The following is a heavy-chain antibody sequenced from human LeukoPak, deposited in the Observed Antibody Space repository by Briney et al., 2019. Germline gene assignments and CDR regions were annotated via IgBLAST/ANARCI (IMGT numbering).Heavy chain of an antibody. CDR3: ARGAVVVVAATLTIGAFDI. V-gene: IGHV4-39*07. CDR2: IYYSGST. CDR1: GGSISSSSYY. Sequence: SETLSLTCTVSGGSISSSSYYWGWIRQPPGKGLEWIGSIYYSGSTYYNPSLKSRVTISVDTSKNQFSLKLSSVTAADTAVYYCARGAVVVVAATLTIGAFDIWGQGTMVTVSS. J-gene: IGHJ3*02. D-gene: IGHD2-15*01.